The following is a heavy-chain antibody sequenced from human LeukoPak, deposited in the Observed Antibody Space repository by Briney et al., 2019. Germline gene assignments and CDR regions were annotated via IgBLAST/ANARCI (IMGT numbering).Heavy chain of an antibody. J-gene: IGHJ4*02. CDR3: ARGDDYGGSPFDY. D-gene: IGHD4-23*01. Sequence: PGGSLRLSCAASGFTVSSNYMSWVRQAPGKGLEWVSVIYSGGSTYYADSVKGRFTISRDNSKNMLYLQMNSLRAEDTAVYYCARGDDYGGSPFDYWGQGTLVTVSS. V-gene: IGHV3-66*02. CDR2: IYSGGST. CDR1: GFTVSSNY.